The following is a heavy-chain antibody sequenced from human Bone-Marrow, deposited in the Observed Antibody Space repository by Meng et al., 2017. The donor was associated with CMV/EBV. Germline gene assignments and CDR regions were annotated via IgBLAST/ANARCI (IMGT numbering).Heavy chain of an antibody. CDR1: GYTFTSYY. CDR2: INPSGGST. D-gene: IGHD2-2*01. Sequence: ASVKVSCKASGYTFTSYYMHWVRQAPGQGLEWMGIINPSGGSTSYAQKFQGRVTMTRDTSTSTVYMELSSLRSEDTAVYYCARGGYQLLSFASSGFDPWGQGTLVTVSS. J-gene: IGHJ5*02. CDR3: ARGGYQLLSFASSGFDP. V-gene: IGHV1-46*01.